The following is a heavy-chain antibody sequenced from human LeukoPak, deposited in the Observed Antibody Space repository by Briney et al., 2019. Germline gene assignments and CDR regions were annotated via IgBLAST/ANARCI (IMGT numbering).Heavy chain of an antibody. Sequence: ASVKVSCKASGYTFTSYGISWVRQAPGQGLEWMGWISAYNGNTNYAQKFQGRVTITADESTSTAYMELSSLRSEDTAVYCCASWYYYDSSGYYFDYWGQGTLVTVSS. V-gene: IGHV1-18*01. CDR2: ISAYNGNT. D-gene: IGHD3-22*01. J-gene: IGHJ4*02. CDR1: GYTFTSYG. CDR3: ASWYYYDSSGYYFDY.